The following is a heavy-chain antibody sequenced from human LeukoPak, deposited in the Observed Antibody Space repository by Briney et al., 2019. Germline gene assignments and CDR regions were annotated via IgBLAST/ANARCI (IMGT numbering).Heavy chain of an antibody. Sequence: EASVKVSCKASGYTFTSYAMNWVRQAPGQGLEWMGWINTNTGNPTYAQGFTGRFVFSLDTSVSTAYLQISSLKAEDTAVYYCARDRNSRWLQPYNWFDPWGQGTLVTVSS. D-gene: IGHD5-24*01. CDR1: GYTFTSYA. CDR3: ARDRNSRWLQPYNWFDP. CDR2: INTNTGNP. V-gene: IGHV7-4-1*02. J-gene: IGHJ5*02.